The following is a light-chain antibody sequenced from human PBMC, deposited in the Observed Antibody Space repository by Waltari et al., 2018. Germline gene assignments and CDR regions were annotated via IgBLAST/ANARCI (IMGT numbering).Light chain of an antibody. J-gene: IGLJ3*02. CDR3: QSYDSSLTGSWV. V-gene: IGLV1-40*01. Sequence: QSVLTQPPSVSGAPGQRVTISCTGSGSNIGAGFDVHWYQQLLGTAPKLLVYGNNSRPSGVPDRFSASKSGTSASLAITGLQAEDEADYYCQSYDSSLTGSWVFGGGTKLTVL. CDR1: GSNIGAGFD. CDR2: GNN.